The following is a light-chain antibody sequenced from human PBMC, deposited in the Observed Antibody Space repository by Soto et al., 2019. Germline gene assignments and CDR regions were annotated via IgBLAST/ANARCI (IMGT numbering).Light chain of an antibody. V-gene: IGKV1-39*01. CDR2: AVS. J-gene: IGKJ1*01. Sequence: DFQETLSPSSLSASIGDRVTLTCRASQSIGTNLTWYQQRPGKAPRLLIYAVSSRQSGTSARFSGSGSGTDFTLSISSLQREDFAAYYCQQYYSAPPTFGQGTKVEIK. CDR3: QQYYSAPPT. CDR1: QSIGTN.